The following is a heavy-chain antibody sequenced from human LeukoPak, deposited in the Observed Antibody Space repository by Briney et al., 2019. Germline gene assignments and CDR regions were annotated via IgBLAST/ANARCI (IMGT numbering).Heavy chain of an antibody. CDR2: ISSSSSSYI. J-gene: IGHJ5*02. CDR3: ARGGHKGRYCSSTSCDEA. CDR1: GFTFSSYS. V-gene: IGHV3-21*01. D-gene: IGHD2-2*01. Sequence: GGSLRLSCAASGFTFSSYSMNWVRQAPGKGLEWVSSISSSSSSYIYYADSVKGRFTISRDNAKNSLYLQMNSLRAEDTAVYYCARGGHKGRYCSSTSCDEAWGQGTLVTVSS.